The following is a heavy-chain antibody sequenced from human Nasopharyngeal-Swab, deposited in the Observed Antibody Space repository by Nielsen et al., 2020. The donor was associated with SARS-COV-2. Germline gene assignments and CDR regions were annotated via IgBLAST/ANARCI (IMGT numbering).Heavy chain of an antibody. CDR1: GGSVSSNDW. J-gene: IGHJ6*03. Sequence: GSLRLSCAVSGGSVSSNDWWTWVRQSPGKGLEWIGEVSHSGSINYSPSLKSRVTLSMDKSKRQFSLRLTSVSAADTAVYFCARGDLVVVPSPILGLGPFFYYFYLDVWGKGTTVTSP. CDR2: VSHSGSI. D-gene: IGHD2-2*01. V-gene: IGHV4-4*01. CDR3: ARGDLVVVPSPILGLGPFFYYFYLDV.